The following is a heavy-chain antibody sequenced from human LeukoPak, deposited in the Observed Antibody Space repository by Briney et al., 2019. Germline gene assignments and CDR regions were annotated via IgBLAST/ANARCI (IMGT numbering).Heavy chain of an antibody. D-gene: IGHD3-16*01. Sequence: NSGGSLRLSCVASGFTFSSYGMNWVRQAPGKGLEWVSFISSSSSYIKYADSVKGRFTVSRDNAKKSLYLQMNNLRAEDTAVYYCAIVAGGDPFDYWGQGTLVTVSS. CDR2: ISSSSSYI. CDR1: GFTFSSYG. CDR3: AIVAGGDPFDY. J-gene: IGHJ4*02. V-gene: IGHV3-21*01.